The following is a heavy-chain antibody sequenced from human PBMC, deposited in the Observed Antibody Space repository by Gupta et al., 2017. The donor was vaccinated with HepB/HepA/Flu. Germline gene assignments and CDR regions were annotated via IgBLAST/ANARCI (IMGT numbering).Heavy chain of an antibody. D-gene: IGHD3-10*01. V-gene: IGHV3-9*02. CDR1: GFTSDDYA. CDR2: ISWNSRSI. CDR3: AKTLTDASASPLDS. Sequence: EVQLLESGGGLVQPGRSLRLSCTGPGFTSDDYAMHWVRQFPGKGLEGVSGISWNSRSIGYADAEKGRFTISRENAKKALYLQMKSLTPEETAFYYCAKTLTDASASPLDSGGQGTMITVSS. J-gene: IGHJ4*02.